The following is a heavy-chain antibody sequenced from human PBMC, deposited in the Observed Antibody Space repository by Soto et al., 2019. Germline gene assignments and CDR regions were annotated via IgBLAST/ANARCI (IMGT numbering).Heavy chain of an antibody. J-gene: IGHJ1*01. CDR2: IYSSGGT. CDR1: GGSISSGSYY. CDR3: ARHGDGYDH. Sequence: QVQLQESGPGLVKPSETLSLTCSVSGGSISSGSYYWTWIRQPPGKGLEWIGYIYSSGGTSYNPSLKXRXTXXVDPSKNQFSLKLSSVTAADTAVYYCARHGDGYDHWRQGTLVTVSS. D-gene: IGHD5-12*01. V-gene: IGHV4-61*01.